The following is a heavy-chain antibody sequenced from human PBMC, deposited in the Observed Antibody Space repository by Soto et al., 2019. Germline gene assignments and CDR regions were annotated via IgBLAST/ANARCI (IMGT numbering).Heavy chain of an antibody. J-gene: IGHJ5*02. CDR1: GGSISSSNW. CDR3: AREQVAVAGTTRWFDP. Sequence: QVQLQESGPGLVKPSGTLSLTCAVSGGSISSSNWWSWVRQPPGKGLEWIGEIYHSGSTNYNPSLKSRATISXXTXKXXFSLKLSSVTAADTAVYYCAREQVAVAGTTRWFDPWGQGTLVTVSS. CDR2: IYHSGST. D-gene: IGHD6-19*01. V-gene: IGHV4-4*02.